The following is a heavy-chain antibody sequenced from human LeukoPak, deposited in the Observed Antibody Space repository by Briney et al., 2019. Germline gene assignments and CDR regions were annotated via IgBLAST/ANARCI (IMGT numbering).Heavy chain of an antibody. V-gene: IGHV4-59*08. J-gene: IGHJ3*02. CDR1: GGSITNYY. D-gene: IGHD4-23*01. Sequence: PSETLSLTCTVSGGSITNYYWSWIRQPPGKGLECIGYMHYSGITNNNPSLKSRVTMSVDTSKNQFSLKLSSVTAADMAVYYCARRDYAGIVPYSFDIWGQGTMVTVSS. CDR3: ARRDYAGIVPYSFDI. CDR2: MHYSGIT.